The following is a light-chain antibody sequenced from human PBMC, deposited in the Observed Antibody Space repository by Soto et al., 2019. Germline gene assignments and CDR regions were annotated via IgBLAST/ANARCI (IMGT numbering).Light chain of an antibody. Sequence: EIVLTQSPGTLALSPGERATLSCMASQSVSNNYLAWYQQKPGQAPRLLIYGAYSRATGITDRFSGSGSGTDITLTISGMAPEDFAGYYCQHYGSASTCGQGTKVDTK. J-gene: IGKJ1*01. CDR3: QHYGSAST. CDR2: GAY. CDR1: QSVSNNY. V-gene: IGKV3-20*01.